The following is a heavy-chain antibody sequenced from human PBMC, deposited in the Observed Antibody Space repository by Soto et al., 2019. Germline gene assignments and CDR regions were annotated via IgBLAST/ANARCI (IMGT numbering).Heavy chain of an antibody. CDR1: GGTFSSYA. D-gene: IGHD3-10*01. Sequence: SVKVSCKASGGTFSSYAISWVRQAPGQGLEWMGGIIPIFGTANYAQKFQGRVTITADKSTSTAYMELSSLRSEDTAVYYCARVYGSGSPMYGMDVWGQGTKVTVS. CDR3: ARVYGSGSPMYGMDV. V-gene: IGHV1-69*06. CDR2: IIPIFGTA. J-gene: IGHJ6*02.